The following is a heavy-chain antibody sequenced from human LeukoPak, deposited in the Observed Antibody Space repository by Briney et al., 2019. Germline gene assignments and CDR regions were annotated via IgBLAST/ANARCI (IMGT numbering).Heavy chain of an antibody. CDR3: ARGSSSWYPFYYGMDV. Sequence: GGSLRLSCAASGFTFSSYRMHWVRQAPGKGLVWVSRINSDGSSTSYADSVKGRFTISRDNAKNKLYLQMNSLRAEDTAVYYCARGSSSWYPFYYGMDVWGQGTTVTVSS. V-gene: IGHV3-74*01. CDR1: GFTFSSYR. J-gene: IGHJ6*02. CDR2: INSDGSST. D-gene: IGHD6-13*01.